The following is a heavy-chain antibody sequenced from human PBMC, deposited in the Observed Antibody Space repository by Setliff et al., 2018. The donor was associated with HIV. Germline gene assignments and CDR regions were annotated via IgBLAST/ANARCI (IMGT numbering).Heavy chain of an antibody. V-gene: IGHV2-5*02. Sequence: GPTLVNPTETLTLTCAFSGFSLATDGVSLGWIRQPPGEGPEWLALIYWDGDTRYNPSLKGRLTVTKATSNNHVVLMMSNMDPADTATYYCTHVNNFRSVYFASWGQGTLVTVSS. CDR1: GFSLATDGVS. D-gene: IGHD1-1*01. J-gene: IGHJ4*02. CDR2: IYWDGDT. CDR3: THVNNFRSVYFAS.